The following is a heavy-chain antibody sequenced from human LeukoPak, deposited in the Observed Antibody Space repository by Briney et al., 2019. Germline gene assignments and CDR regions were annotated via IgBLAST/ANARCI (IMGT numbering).Heavy chain of an antibody. CDR2: MNPNSGNT. D-gene: IGHD3-22*01. V-gene: IGHV1-8*01. J-gene: IGHJ4*02. Sequence: ASVKVSCKASGYTFTSYDINWVRQATGQGLEWMGWMNPNSGNTGYAQKFQGRVTMTRNTSISTAYMELSSLRSEDTAVYYCARVYYDSSGYYIDYWGQGILVTVSS. CDR1: GYTFTSYD. CDR3: ARVYYDSSGYYIDY.